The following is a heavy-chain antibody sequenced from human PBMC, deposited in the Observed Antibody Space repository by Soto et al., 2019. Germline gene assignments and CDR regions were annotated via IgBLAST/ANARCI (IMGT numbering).Heavy chain of an antibody. CDR3: ARDRGPSSGYYPYWFDP. J-gene: IGHJ5*02. Sequence: QVQLVQSGAEVKKPGSSVKVSCKASGGTFSSYAISWVRQAPGQGLERMGEIIPIFGTANYAQKFQGRVTITADESTSTAYMELSSLRSEYTAVYYCARDRGPSSGYYPYWFDPWGQGTLVTVSS. CDR1: GGTFSSYA. CDR2: IIPIFGTA. V-gene: IGHV1-69*12. D-gene: IGHD3-22*01.